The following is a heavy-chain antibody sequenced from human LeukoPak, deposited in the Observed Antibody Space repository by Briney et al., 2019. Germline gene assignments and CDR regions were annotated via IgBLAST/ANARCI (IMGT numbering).Heavy chain of an antibody. CDR1: GFTFSTYE. CDR2: ISSSGSTM. D-gene: IGHD6-19*01. Sequence: PGGSLRLSCAASGFTFSTYEMNWVRQAPEKGLEWVSYISSSGSTMYYADSVKGRFTISRDNAKNSLYLQMNSLRGEDTAVYYCAFLGAVGTWGQGTLVTVSS. CDR3: AFLGAVGT. V-gene: IGHV3-48*03. J-gene: IGHJ4*02.